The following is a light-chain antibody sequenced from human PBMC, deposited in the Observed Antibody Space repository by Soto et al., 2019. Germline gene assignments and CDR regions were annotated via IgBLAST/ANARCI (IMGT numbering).Light chain of an antibody. CDR2: GTS. Sequence: QAVVTQEPSLTVSPGGTVTLTCCASTGAVTSGHYPYWFQQKPGQAPRTLIYGTSDKHSWTPARFSGSLLGGKAALTLSGALADDEGEYRCLLFFGGARVFGGGTKLTVL. V-gene: IGLV7-46*01. CDR3: LLFFGGARV. J-gene: IGLJ2*01. CDR1: TGAVTSGHY.